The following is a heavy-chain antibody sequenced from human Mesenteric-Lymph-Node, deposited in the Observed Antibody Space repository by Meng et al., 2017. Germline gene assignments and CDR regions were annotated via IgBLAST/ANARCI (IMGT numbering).Heavy chain of an antibody. Sequence: GESLKISCAASGFTVSSNYMSWVRQAPGKGLEWVSVIYSGGSTYYADSVKGRFTISRHNSKNTLYLQMNSLRAEDTAVYYCARDGTGVLWFGESRYSAFDIWGQGTMVTVSS. CDR2: IYSGGST. J-gene: IGHJ3*02. V-gene: IGHV3-53*04. D-gene: IGHD3-10*01. CDR1: GFTVSSNY. CDR3: ARDGTGVLWFGESRYSAFDI.